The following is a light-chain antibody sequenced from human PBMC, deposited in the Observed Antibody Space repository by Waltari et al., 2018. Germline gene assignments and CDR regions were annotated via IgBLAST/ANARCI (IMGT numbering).Light chain of an antibody. J-gene: IGKJ1*01. Sequence: DIVLTQSPDSLAVSLGERATINCKSSQSVLYSSNNKNYLAWFQQRPGKPPELIIYWSFTREAGVPDRFSASGSGTGFTLTISSLQAEEVAVYYCLQCYNTPQTFGQGTRVEIK. V-gene: IGKV4-1*01. CDR1: QSVLYSSNNKNY. CDR3: LQCYNTPQT. CDR2: WSF.